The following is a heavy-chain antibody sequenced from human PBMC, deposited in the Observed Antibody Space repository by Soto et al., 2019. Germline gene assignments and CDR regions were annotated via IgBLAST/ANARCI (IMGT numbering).Heavy chain of an antibody. CDR2: IKSKTDGGTT. CDR1: GFTFSNAW. Sequence: EVQLVESGGGLVKPGGSLRLSCAASGFTFSNAWMSWVRQAPGKGLEWVGRIKSKTDGGTTDYAAPVKGRFTISREDPKNTLYLQINSLKTEDTAVYYCTNGYSSSSIIFYWGQGTLVTVSS. D-gene: IGHD6-6*01. V-gene: IGHV3-15*01. J-gene: IGHJ4*02. CDR3: TNGYSSSSIIFY.